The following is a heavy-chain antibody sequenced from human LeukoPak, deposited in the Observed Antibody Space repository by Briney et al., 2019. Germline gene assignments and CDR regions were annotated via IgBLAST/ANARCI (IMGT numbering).Heavy chain of an antibody. CDR2: MNPNSGNT. Sequence: SVNVSCKASGYTFTSYDSNWLRQATGQVLEWMGWMNPNSGNTGYAQKFQGRVTMTRNTSISTAYMELSSLRSEDTAVYYCARDAVAGYYYYGMDVWGQGTTVTVSS. D-gene: IGHD6-19*01. J-gene: IGHJ6*01. V-gene: IGHV1-8*01. CDR1: GYTFTSYD. CDR3: ARDAVAGYYYYGMDV.